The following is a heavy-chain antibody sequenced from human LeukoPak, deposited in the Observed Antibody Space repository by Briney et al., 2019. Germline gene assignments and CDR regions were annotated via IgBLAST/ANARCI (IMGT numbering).Heavy chain of an antibody. V-gene: IGHV4-59*01. CDR3: ARLDRWLANL. Sequence: KLRETLSTTCTVSGGSTTSNYWSWIRQPPGKGLEWIGFIDHSGNTNYNPPLKSRVTMSVDTSESQVSLKLSSVTAGDTAVYYCARLDRWLANLWGQGTLVTVSS. CDR1: GGSTTSNY. J-gene: IGHJ5*02. CDR2: IDHSGNT. D-gene: IGHD6-19*01.